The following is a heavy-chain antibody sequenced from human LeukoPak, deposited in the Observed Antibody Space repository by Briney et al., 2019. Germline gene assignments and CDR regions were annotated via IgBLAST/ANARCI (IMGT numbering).Heavy chain of an antibody. Sequence: ASVKVSCKASGYTFTSYYMHWVRQAPGQGLEWMGIITPSGGSTNYAQKFQRRVTMTRDTSTSTVSMELSSLRSEDTAVYYCARESSSSSCADYWGQGTLVTVSS. D-gene: IGHD6-6*01. CDR3: ARESSSSSCADY. J-gene: IGHJ4*02. CDR1: GYTFTSYY. CDR2: ITPSGGST. V-gene: IGHV1-46*01.